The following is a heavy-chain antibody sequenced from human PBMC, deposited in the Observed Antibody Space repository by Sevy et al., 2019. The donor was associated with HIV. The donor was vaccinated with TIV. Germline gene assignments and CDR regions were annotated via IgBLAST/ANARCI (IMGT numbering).Heavy chain of an antibody. J-gene: IGHJ6*02. V-gene: IGHV3-21*01. CDR3: ARDSSYALDV. CDR2: ISSSSSYI. Sequence: GGSLRLSCAASGFIFSTYSMNWVRQAPGKGLEWVSFISSSSSYIYYADSVKGRFTISRDNAKNSLYLQMNSLRAEDTAVYYCARDSSYALDVWGQGTTVTVSS. CDR1: GFIFSTYS.